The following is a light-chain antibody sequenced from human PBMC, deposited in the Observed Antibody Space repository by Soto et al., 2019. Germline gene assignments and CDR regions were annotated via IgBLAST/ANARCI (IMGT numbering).Light chain of an antibody. J-gene: IGKJ1*01. CDR2: TAS. Sequence: DIPMTQSPSSLSASVGDRVTITCRASQGISNYLAWYQQKPGKVPKLMIYTASTLQLGVPSRFSGSGSGTDFTLTISSLQPEDVATYYCQKYNSAPRTFGQGTKVEIK. V-gene: IGKV1-27*01. CDR1: QGISNY. CDR3: QKYNSAPRT.